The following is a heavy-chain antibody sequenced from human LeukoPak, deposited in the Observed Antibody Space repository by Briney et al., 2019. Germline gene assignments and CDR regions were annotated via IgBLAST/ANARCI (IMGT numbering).Heavy chain of an antibody. Sequence: GGSLRLSCAASGFTVSSNYMSWVRQAPGKGLEWVSVIYSGGSTYYADSVKGRFTISRDNSKNTLHLQMNSLRAEDTAVYYCAIAAYDAFDIWGQGTMVTVSS. D-gene: IGHD2-15*01. CDR1: GFTVSSNY. J-gene: IGHJ3*02. CDR3: AIAAYDAFDI. V-gene: IGHV3-53*01. CDR2: IYSGGST.